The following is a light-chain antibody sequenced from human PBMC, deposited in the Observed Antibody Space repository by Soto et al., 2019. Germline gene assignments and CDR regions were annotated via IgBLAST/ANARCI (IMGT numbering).Light chain of an antibody. J-gene: IGLJ1*01. Sequence: QSVLTQPPSASGSPGQSVTISCTGTSSDVGGYPYVSWYQQHPGKAPKLMIYEVSKRPSGVPDRFSGSMSGNTASLVVSGLQAEDEADYYCSSYVDIGSSLVVGAGTKVTVL. V-gene: IGLV2-8*01. CDR2: EVS. CDR1: SSDVGGYPY. CDR3: SSYVDIGSSLV.